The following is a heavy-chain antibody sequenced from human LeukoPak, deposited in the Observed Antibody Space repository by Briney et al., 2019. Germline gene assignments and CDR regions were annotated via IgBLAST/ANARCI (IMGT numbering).Heavy chain of an antibody. Sequence: SETLSLTCTVSGGSISSGGYYWSWIRQPPGKGLEWIGYIYHSGSTYYNPSLKSRVTISVDRSKNQFSLKLSSVTAADTAVYYCARDWGQAYCGGDCYLGYFQHWGQGTLVTVSS. V-gene: IGHV4-30-2*01. CDR1: GGSISSGGYY. CDR2: IYHSGST. J-gene: IGHJ1*01. D-gene: IGHD2-21*01. CDR3: ARDWGQAYCGGDCYLGYFQH.